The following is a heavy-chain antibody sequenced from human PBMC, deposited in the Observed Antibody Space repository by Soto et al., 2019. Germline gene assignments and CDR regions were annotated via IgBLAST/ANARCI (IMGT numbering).Heavy chain of an antibody. CDR1: GFTFTSSA. V-gene: IGHV1-58*01. D-gene: IGHD3-3*01. Sequence: GASVKVSCKSSGFTFTSSAVQWVRQARGQGLEWIGWIVIGRDKTDYAQKFQDRVTITRDMSTSTVYMELSNLRSEDTAVYYCAGLGSGSADYWGQGTLVTVSS. CDR3: AGLGSGSADY. J-gene: IGHJ4*02. CDR2: IVIGRDKT.